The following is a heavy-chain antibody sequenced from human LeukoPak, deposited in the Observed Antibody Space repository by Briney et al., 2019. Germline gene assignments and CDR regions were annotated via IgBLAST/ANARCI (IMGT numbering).Heavy chain of an antibody. J-gene: IGHJ5*02. Sequence: ASVKVSCKASGYTFTSYGISWVRQAPGQGLEWMGWISAYNGNTNYAQKLQGRVTMTTDTSTSTAYMELRSLRSDDTAVYYCAKIAAQGDWFDPWGQGTLVTVSS. CDR1: GYTFTSYG. CDR2: ISAYNGNT. CDR3: AKIAAQGDWFDP. D-gene: IGHD6-6*01. V-gene: IGHV1-18*01.